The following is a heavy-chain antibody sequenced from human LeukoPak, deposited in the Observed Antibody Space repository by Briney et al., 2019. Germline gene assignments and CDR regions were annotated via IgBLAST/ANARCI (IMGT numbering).Heavy chain of an antibody. CDR1: GFTFSSYW. CDR3: AKGSTSSPYYNYMDV. D-gene: IGHD2-2*01. V-gene: IGHV3-74*01. J-gene: IGHJ6*03. CDR2: ISGDGRNI. Sequence: GSLRLSCVASGFTFSSYWMHWVRQDPRKGLVWVSRISGDGRNINYADSVKGRFTISRDNSKNTLYLQMNSLRAEDTALYYCAKGSTSSPYYNYMDVWGKGTTVAVSS.